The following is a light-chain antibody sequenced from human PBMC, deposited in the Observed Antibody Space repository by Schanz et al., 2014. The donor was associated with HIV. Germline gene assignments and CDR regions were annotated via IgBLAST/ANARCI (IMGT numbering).Light chain of an antibody. J-gene: IGKJ2*01. CDR2: GAS. Sequence: FLTQSPGTLSLSPGERGTLSCRASQSVKSNFIGWYQQKPGQAPRLLIFGASNRATGIPDRFSGGVSGTDFTLTISRLEPEDFALYYCQQYSDWPPSTFGQGTKVEIK. V-gene: IGKV3-20*01. CDR1: QSVKSNF. CDR3: QQYSDWPPST.